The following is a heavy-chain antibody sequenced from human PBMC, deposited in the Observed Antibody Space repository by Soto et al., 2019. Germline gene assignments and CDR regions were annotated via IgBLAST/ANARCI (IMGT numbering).Heavy chain of an antibody. Sequence: TGGSLRLSCAASGFTFSTYWMSWVRQAPGKGLEWVANIKQDGSEKYYVDSVKGRFTISKDTSKNQVVLTMTNMDPVDTATYYCARATKWLAPYYFDYWGQGTLVTVSS. D-gene: IGHD6-19*01. CDR1: GFTFSTYW. CDR2: IKQDGSEK. V-gene: IGHV3-7*03. J-gene: IGHJ4*02. CDR3: ARATKWLAPYYFDY.